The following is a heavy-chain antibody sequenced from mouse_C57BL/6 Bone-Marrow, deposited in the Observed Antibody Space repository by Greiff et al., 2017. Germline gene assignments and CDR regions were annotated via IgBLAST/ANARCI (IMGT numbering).Heavy chain of an antibody. D-gene: IGHD4-1*01. CDR1: GYTFTDYN. CDR3: ARLGDFTGTSYFDV. CDR2: INPNNGGT. Sequence: EVQLQQSGPELVKPGASVKIPCKASGYTFTDYNMDWVKQSHGKSLEWIGDINPNNGGTIYNQKFKGKATLTVDKSSSTAYMELRSLTSEDTAVYYCARLGDFTGTSYFDVWGTGTTVTVSS. V-gene: IGHV1-18*01. J-gene: IGHJ1*03.